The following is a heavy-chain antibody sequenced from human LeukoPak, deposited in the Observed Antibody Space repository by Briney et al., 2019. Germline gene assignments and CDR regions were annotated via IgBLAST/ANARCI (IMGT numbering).Heavy chain of an antibody. CDR1: GGSISSYY. CDR3: ARRHTMVRGVPFDY. V-gene: IGHV4-59*08. D-gene: IGHD3-10*01. Sequence: SETLSLTCTVSGGSISSYYWSWIRQPPGKGLEWIGYIYYSGSTNYNPSLKSRVTISVDTSKNQFSLKLSSVTAADTAVYYCARRHTMVRGVPFDYWGQGTLVTVSS. CDR2: IYYSGST. J-gene: IGHJ4*02.